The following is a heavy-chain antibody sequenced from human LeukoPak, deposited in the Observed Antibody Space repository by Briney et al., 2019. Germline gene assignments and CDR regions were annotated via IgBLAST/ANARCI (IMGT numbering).Heavy chain of an antibody. CDR1: GFSFSSYG. CDR2: IRYDGNNK. CDR3: AKGYGDLVAFDI. D-gene: IGHD4-17*01. J-gene: IGHJ3*02. V-gene: IGHV3-30*02. Sequence: GGSLRLSCAASGFSFSSYGMDWVRQAPGKGLEWVAFIRYDGNNKDYAESVKGRFTISRDNSKNTPYLQMNRLRVEDTAVYYCAKGYGDLVAFDIWGQGTMVTVSS.